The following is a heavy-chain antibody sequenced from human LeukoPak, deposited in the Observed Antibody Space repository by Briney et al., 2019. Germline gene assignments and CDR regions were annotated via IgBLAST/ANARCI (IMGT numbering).Heavy chain of an antibody. V-gene: IGHV1-69*04. CDR2: IIPILGIA. J-gene: IGHJ3*02. CDR3: ARYTQHYGFDI. D-gene: IGHD3-3*02. CDR1: GGTFSSYA. Sequence: GASVKVSCKASGGTFSSYAISWVRQAPGQGLEWMGRIIPILGIANYAQKFQGRVTITADKSTSTAYMGLSSLRSEDTAVYYCARYTQHYGFDIWGQGTMVTVSA.